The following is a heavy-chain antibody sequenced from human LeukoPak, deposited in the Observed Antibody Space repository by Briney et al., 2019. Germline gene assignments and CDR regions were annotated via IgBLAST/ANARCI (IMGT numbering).Heavy chain of an antibody. J-gene: IGHJ4*02. CDR1: GLTFNHHA. CDR3: VCGSSGTDNEGY. Sequence: GGSLRLSWVASGLTFNHHAMTWVRQAPGKGLEWVSSIGVSGDITYYADSVKGRFTISRDNSMNTLFLRMNSLRDEDTAVYYCVCGSSGTDNEGYWGQGTLVAVSS. CDR2: IGVSGDIT. D-gene: IGHD2-21*01. V-gene: IGHV3-23*01.